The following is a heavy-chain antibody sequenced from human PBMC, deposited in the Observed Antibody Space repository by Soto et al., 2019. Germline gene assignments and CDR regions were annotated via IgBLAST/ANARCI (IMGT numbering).Heavy chain of an antibody. Sequence: EVQLVESGGGLVQPGGSLRLSCVASGFTVTEIYMNWVRQAPGKGLEWVSVIYNEFTDYADSVRGRFSISTYSSKNALDLQMNRLIGEDSAVYYCVREPRYCSGGSCSIMGDAFDIWGQGTMVTVSS. CDR2: IYNEFT. D-gene: IGHD2-15*01. CDR3: VREPRYCSGGSCSIMGDAFDI. CDR1: GFTVTEIY. V-gene: IGHV3-66*01. J-gene: IGHJ3*02.